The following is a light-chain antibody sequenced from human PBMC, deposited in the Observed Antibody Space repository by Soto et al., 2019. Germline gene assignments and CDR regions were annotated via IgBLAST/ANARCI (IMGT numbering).Light chain of an antibody. J-gene: IGKJ2*01. V-gene: IGKV1-5*03. Sequence: DIQMTQSPSTRSASVGDRVTITCRASQSISSWLAWYQQKPGKAPKLLIYKASSLESGVPSRFSGSGSGTEFTLTISSLQPDVFATYYCQQYNSYSSYTFGQGTKLEIK. CDR1: QSISSW. CDR3: QQYNSYSSYT. CDR2: KAS.